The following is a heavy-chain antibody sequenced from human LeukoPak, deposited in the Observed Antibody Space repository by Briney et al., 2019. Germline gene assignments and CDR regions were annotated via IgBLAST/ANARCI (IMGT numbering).Heavy chain of an antibody. V-gene: IGHV3-48*03. CDR2: ISSSGSTI. CDR1: GFTFSSYE. CDR3: ARDPDPDYYGSGRSAFDI. Sequence: TGGSLRLSCAASGFTFSSYEMNWVRQAPGKGLEWVSYISSSGSTIYYADSVKGRFTISRDNAKNSLYLQMNSLRAEDTAVYYCARDPDPDYYGSGRSAFDIWGQGTMVTVSS. D-gene: IGHD3-10*01. J-gene: IGHJ3*02.